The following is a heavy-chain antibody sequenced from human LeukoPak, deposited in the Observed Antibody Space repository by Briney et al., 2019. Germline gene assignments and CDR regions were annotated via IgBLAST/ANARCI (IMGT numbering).Heavy chain of an antibody. D-gene: IGHD6-19*01. CDR2: ISGSGGST. V-gene: IGHV3-23*01. CDR3: AKSPLAVAPGDYFDY. Sequence: GGSLRLSCEASGFTFTSYAMSWVRQAPGKGLEWVSAISGSGGSTYYADSVRGRFTISRDNSKNTLYLPMNSLRGEDTAVYYCAKSPLAVAPGDYFDYWGQGTRVTVSS. CDR1: GFTFTSYA. J-gene: IGHJ4*02.